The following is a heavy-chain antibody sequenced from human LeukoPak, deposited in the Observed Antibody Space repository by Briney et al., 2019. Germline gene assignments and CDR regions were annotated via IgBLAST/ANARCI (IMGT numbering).Heavy chain of an antibody. J-gene: IGHJ4*02. CDR2: IIPIFGTT. Sequence: SVKVSCKASGGTFISYAISWVRQAPGQGPEWMGGIIPIFGTTNYAQKFQGRVTITADESTSTAYMELSSLRSEDTAVYYCARAFVRRGSDWAFDYWGQGTLVTVSS. D-gene: IGHD6-19*01. CDR1: GGTFISYA. CDR3: ARAFVRRGSDWAFDY. V-gene: IGHV1-69*01.